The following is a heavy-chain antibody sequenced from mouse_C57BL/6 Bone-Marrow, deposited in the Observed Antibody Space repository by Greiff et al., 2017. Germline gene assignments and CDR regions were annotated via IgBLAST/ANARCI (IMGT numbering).Heavy chain of an antibody. V-gene: IGHV1-55*01. J-gene: IGHJ2*01. CDR2: IYPGSGST. CDR1: GYTFTSYW. Sequence: QVQLQQPGAELVKPGASVKMSCKASGYTFTSYWITWVKQRPGQGLEWIGDIYPGSGSTNYNEKFKSKATLPVDTSSSTAYMQLSSLTSEDSAVYYGANVDDGYGYFDYWGQGTTLTVSS. CDR3: ANVDDGYGYFDY. D-gene: IGHD2-3*01.